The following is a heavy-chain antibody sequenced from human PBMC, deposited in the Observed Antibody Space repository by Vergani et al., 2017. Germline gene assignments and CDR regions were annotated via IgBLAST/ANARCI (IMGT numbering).Heavy chain of an antibody. CDR1: GGTFSSYA. CDR3: ARAGRRSSIPSWFDP. V-gene: IGHV1-69*14. Sequence: QVQLVQSGAEVKKPGSSEKVSCKASGGTFSSYAISWVRQAPGQGLEWMGRIIPIFGTANYAQKFQGRVTITADKSTSTGYMELSSLRSADTAVYYCARAGRRSSIPSWFDPWGQGTLVTVSS. J-gene: IGHJ5*02. CDR2: IIPIFGTA. D-gene: IGHD6-13*01.